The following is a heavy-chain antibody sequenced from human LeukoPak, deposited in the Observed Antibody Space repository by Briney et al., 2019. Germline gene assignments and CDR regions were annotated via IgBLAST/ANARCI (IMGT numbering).Heavy chain of an antibody. J-gene: IGHJ4*02. V-gene: IGHV5-51*01. CDR2: IYPGDSHT. CDR3: ARHGSSGYYYEDY. Sequence: GESLKISCKTSGYTFTNYWIAWVRQMPGQGLEWMGIIYPGDSHTRYSPSSQGQVTISADKSISTAYLQWSSLKASDTAMYYCARHGSSGYYYEDYWGQGTLVTVSS. CDR1: GYTFTNYW. D-gene: IGHD3-22*01.